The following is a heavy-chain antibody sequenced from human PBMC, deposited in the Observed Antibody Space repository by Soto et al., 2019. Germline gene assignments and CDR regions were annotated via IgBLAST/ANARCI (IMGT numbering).Heavy chain of an antibody. V-gene: IGHV3-74*01. CDR1: GFTFSNYW. J-gene: IGHJ5*02. CDR2: INSDGSST. CDR3: ARVAGVNGDYVQWFDP. D-gene: IGHD4-17*01. Sequence: EVQLVESGGGLVQPGGSLRLSCAASGFTFSNYWMHWVRQAPGKGLVWVSRINSDGSSTSYADSVKGRFTISRDNAKNTLYLLMNSLRAEDTAVYYCARVAGVNGDYVQWFDPWGQGTLVTVSS.